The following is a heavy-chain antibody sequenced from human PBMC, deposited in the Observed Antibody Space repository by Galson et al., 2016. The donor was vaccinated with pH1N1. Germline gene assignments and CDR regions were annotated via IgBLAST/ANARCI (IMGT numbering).Heavy chain of an antibody. CDR3: ARGRAKGGAGAGSSPYYFDF. Sequence: LSLTCTVSGGSISVGTYYWSWVRQPAGKALEWIGGVSRSGDTNYNPSLGSRVTVSVDTSKDQFSLDLTSVTAADTAVYYCARGRAKGGAGAGSSPYYFDFWGLGTRVTVSS. V-gene: IGHV4-61*02. D-gene: IGHD6-13*01. CDR2: VSRSGDT. J-gene: IGHJ4*02. CDR1: GGSISVGTYY.